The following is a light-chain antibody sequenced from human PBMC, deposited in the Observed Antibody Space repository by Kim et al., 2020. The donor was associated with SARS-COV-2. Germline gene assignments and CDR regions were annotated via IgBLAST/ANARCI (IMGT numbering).Light chain of an antibody. V-gene: IGLV2-14*04. Sequence: GHSITISCTGTSSDVGAYNFVSWYQQHPGRAPKLMIYDGTERPSGISNRFSGSKSGNTASLTISGLQAEDEADYHCSSFTTSSTWVFGGGTQLPS. CDR3: SSFTTSSTWV. CDR1: SSDVGAYNF. CDR2: DGT. J-gene: IGLJ3*02.